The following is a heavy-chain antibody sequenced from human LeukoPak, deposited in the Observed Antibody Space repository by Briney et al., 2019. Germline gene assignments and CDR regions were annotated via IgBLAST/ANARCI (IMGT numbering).Heavy chain of an antibody. J-gene: IGHJ4*02. CDR3: AKDWCLVVVIAIQFDY. D-gene: IGHD2-21*01. Sequence: GGSLRLSCAASVFPLSSYPMSCARQAPGKGLEWVSAIRGSGGIRYYAGSVNDRFTINRENTKNTLNQQMNRLIEEDRAVYDCAKDWCLVVVIAIQFDYWGQGTLVTVSS. V-gene: IGHV3-23*01. CDR2: IRGSGGIR. CDR1: VFPLSSYP.